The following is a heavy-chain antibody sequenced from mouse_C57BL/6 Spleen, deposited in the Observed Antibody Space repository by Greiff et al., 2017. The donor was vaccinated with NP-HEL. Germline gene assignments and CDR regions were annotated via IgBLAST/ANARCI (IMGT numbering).Heavy chain of an antibody. Sequence: QVQLKQPGAELVKPGASVKLSCKASGYTFTSYWMHWVKQRPGQGLEWIGMIHPNSGSTNYNEKFKSKATLTVDKSSSTAYMQLSSLTSEDSAVYYCARSGLGYDYYGSKSYWYFDVWGTGTTVTVSS. J-gene: IGHJ1*03. CDR2: IHPNSGST. CDR1: GYTFTSYW. D-gene: IGHD1-1*01. CDR3: ARSGLGYDYYGSKSYWYFDV. V-gene: IGHV1-64*01.